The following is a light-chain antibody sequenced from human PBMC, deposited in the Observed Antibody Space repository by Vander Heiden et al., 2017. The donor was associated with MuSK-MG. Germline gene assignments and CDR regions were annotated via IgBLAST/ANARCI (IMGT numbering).Light chain of an antibody. V-gene: IGKV3-20*01. CDR3: QGDASSLRT. CDR1: QSVSSSY. CDR2: GAS. J-gene: IGKJ1*01. Sequence: EIVLTQSPGTLSLSPGERATLSCRASQSVSSSYLAWYQQKPGQAPRLLIYGASSRATGIPDRFSGSGSGTDFTLTISRLEPEDFAVYYCQGDASSLRTFGQGTKVEIK.